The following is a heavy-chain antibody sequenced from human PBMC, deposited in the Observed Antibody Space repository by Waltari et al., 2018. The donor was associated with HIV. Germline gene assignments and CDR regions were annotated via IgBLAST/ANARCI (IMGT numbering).Heavy chain of an antibody. CDR2: LSGGGGKT. CDR1: GFGFSNYV. D-gene: IGHD6-6*01. CDR3: AKDVSLSSARPRLVSFDF. J-gene: IGHJ4*02. V-gene: IGHV3-23*01. Sequence: EVQLLASGGESTQPGKSVTIYCVASGFGFSNYVMAWGTRAPGGGLGLMWRLSGGGGKTDYLDSLKGRFTISIDNSKNVMYLKMNNLGVDDTAMYLCAKDVSLSSARPRLVSFDFWSQGTQVSVAS.